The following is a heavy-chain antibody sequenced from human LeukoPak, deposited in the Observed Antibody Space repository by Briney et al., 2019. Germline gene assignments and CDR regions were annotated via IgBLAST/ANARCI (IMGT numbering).Heavy chain of an antibody. CDR2: ISYDGSNK. CDR1: GFTFSSYG. D-gene: IGHD3-22*01. CDR3: AKDHPTIITMIVVDHDDY. Sequence: PGGSLRLSCGASGFTFSSYGMHWVRQAPGKGLEWVAVISYDGSNKYYADSVKGRFTISRDNSKNTLYLQMNSLRAEDTAVYYCAKDHPTIITMIVVDHDDYWGQGTLVTVSS. J-gene: IGHJ4*02. V-gene: IGHV3-33*05.